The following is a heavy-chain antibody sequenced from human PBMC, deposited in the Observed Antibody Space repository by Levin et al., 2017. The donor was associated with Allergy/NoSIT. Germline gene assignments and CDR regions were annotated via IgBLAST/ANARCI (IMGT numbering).Heavy chain of an antibody. CDR1: GFTFSSYG. V-gene: IGHV3-30*18. Sequence: GGSLRLSCAASGFTFSSYGMHWVRQAPGKGLEWVAVISYDGSNKYYADSVKGRFTISRDNSKNTLYLQMNSLRAEDTAVYYCAKGLRYCSSTSCYSGYFDYWGQGTLVTVSS. CDR2: ISYDGSNK. J-gene: IGHJ4*02. CDR3: AKGLRYCSSTSCYSGYFDY. D-gene: IGHD2-2*01.